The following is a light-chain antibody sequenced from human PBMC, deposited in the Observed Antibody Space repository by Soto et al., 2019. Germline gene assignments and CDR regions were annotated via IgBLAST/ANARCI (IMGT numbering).Light chain of an antibody. CDR1: QDFGNI. J-gene: IGKJ4*01. Sequence: DIQMTQSPSSLSASVGDRVTITSKAMQDFGNILIWYQQKPGKAPNILIYDASNLETGVPSRFSGSGSGTDFTFTISSLQSEDIATYYCQQYDSLPPLTFGGGTKVEIK. V-gene: IGKV1-33*01. CDR3: QQYDSLPPLT. CDR2: DAS.